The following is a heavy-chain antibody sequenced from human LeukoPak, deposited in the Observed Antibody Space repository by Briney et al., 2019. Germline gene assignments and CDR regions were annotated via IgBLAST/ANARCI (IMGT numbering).Heavy chain of an antibody. V-gene: IGHV3-66*01. CDR1: GFTVSSNY. Sequence: GGSLRLSCAASGFTVSSNYMSWVRQAPGKGLEWVSVIYSGGSTYYADSVKGRFTISRDNSKNTLYLQMNSLRAEDTAVYYCAGTGPRDYYYYYGMDVWGKGTTVTVSS. CDR3: AGTGPRDYYYYYGMDV. J-gene: IGHJ6*04. D-gene: IGHD1-7*01. CDR2: IYSGGST.